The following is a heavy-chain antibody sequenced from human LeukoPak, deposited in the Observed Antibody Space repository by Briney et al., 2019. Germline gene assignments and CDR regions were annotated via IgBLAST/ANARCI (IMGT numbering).Heavy chain of an antibody. J-gene: IGHJ3*02. V-gene: IGHV3-33*01. CDR3: AREYSSGWLPSGKDAFDI. D-gene: IGHD6-19*01. Sequence: GGSLRLSCAASGFTFSSDGMHGGREAPGKGLERGAVIWYDGSNKYYADSVKGRFTISRDNSKNTLYLQMNSLRAEDTAVYYCAREYSSGWLPSGKDAFDIWGQGTMVTVSS. CDR1: GFTFSSDG. CDR2: IWYDGSNK.